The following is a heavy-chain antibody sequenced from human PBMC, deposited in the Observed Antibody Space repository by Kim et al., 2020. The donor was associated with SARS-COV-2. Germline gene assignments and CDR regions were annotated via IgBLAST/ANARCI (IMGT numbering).Heavy chain of an antibody. D-gene: IGHD6-19*01. J-gene: IGHJ6*02. CDR2: ISAYNGNT. CDR3: AREGIAVAGNYYYYYGMDV. CDR1: GYTFTSYG. Sequence: ASVKVSCKASGYTFTSYGISWVRQAPGQGLEWMGWISAYNGNTNYAQKLQGRVTMTTDTSTSTAYMELRSLRSDDTAVYYCAREGIAVAGNYYYYYGMDVWGQGTTVTVSS. V-gene: IGHV1-18*01.